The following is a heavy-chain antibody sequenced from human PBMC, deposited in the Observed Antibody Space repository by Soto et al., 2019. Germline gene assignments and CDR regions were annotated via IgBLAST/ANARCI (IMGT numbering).Heavy chain of an antibody. D-gene: IGHD2-15*01. CDR3: ATLRPGNIVVVVAAHFDY. V-gene: IGHV3-23*01. J-gene: IGHJ4*02. Sequence: XGSLRLSCSASGVTFSSYAMSWVRQAPGKELEWVSAISGSGGSTYYADSVKGRFTISRDNSKNTLYLQMNSLRAEDTAVYYCATLRPGNIVVVVAAHFDYWGQGTLVTVSS. CDR2: ISGSGGST. CDR1: GVTFSSYA.